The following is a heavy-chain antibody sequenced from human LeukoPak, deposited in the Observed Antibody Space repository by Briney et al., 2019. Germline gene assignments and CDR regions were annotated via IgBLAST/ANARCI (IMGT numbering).Heavy chain of an antibody. Sequence: GGSLRLSCAASGFTFSSYAMSWVRQAPGKGLEWVSAISGSGGSTYYADSVNGRFTISRDNSKNTLYLQMNSLRAEDTAVYYCAKSRNLNLWFGEWYFDYWGQGTLVTVSS. CDR1: GFTFSSYA. V-gene: IGHV3-23*01. J-gene: IGHJ4*02. CDR2: ISGSGGST. D-gene: IGHD3-10*01. CDR3: AKSRNLNLWFGEWYFDY.